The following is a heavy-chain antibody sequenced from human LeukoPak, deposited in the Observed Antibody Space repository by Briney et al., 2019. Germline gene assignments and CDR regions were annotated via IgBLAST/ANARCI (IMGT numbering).Heavy chain of an antibody. CDR2: IGIADDT. J-gene: IGHJ3*02. CDR3: VRGGIQVSGIDAFDI. Sequence: PGGSLRLSCAASGFTFRNYDMHWVRQFPGRGLEWVSAIGIADDTHYPDSVKGRFTISRENAKNSLYLQMKSLRDGDTAVYYCVRGGIQVSGIDAFDIWGQGTMVTVSS. D-gene: IGHD5/OR15-5a*01. V-gene: IGHV3-13*01. CDR1: GFTFRNYD.